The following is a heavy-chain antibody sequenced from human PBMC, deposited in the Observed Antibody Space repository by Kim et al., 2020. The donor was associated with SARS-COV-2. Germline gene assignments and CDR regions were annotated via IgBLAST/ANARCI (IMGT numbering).Heavy chain of an antibody. CDR2: ISFDGRNK. CDR1: GVSFDSSA. J-gene: IGHJ6*02. Sequence: GGSLRLCCAASGVSFDSSAMNWVRQAPGKGLEWVAVISFDGRNKAYADSVEGRFTISRDNSKSTLHLQMNSLRVEDTAVYYCARGNYYESVSLSDYYNGMDVWGQGTTVTVSS. D-gene: IGHD3-10*01. CDR3: ARGNYYESVSLSDYYNGMDV. V-gene: IGHV3-30-3*01.